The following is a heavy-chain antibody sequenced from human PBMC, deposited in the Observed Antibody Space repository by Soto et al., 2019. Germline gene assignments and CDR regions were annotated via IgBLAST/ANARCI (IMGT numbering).Heavy chain of an antibody. CDR2: ISYSGVST. Sequence: GGSLRLSCAASGFTFSSYAMTWVREAPGKGLEWVSAISYSGVSTYYADSVKGRFTISRDSSENTLSLQMNSLRVDDTAVYYCARTRVYSDYDLDYWGQGTLVTVSS. D-gene: IGHD5-12*01. V-gene: IGHV3-23*01. CDR3: ARTRVYSDYDLDY. J-gene: IGHJ4*01. CDR1: GFTFSSYA.